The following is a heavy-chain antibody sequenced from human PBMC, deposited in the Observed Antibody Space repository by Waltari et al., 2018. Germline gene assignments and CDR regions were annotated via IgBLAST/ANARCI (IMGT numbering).Heavy chain of an antibody. CDR3: ARGRGGVTNDY. J-gene: IGHJ4*02. CDR2: INPNSGGT. Sequence: QVQLVQSGAEVKKPGASVKVSCKASGYTFTGYYMHWVRQAPGQGLEWMGWINPNSGGTNYALKFQGRVTMTRDTSISTAYMELSRLRSDDTAVYYCARGRGGVTNDYWGQGTLVTVSS. CDR1: GYTFTGYY. D-gene: IGHD4-4*01. V-gene: IGHV1-2*02.